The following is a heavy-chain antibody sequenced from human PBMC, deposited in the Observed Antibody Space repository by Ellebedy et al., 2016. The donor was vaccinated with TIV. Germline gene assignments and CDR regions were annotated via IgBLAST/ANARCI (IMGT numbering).Heavy chain of an antibody. CDR1: GCTFSSYA. J-gene: IGHJ4*02. V-gene: IGHV1-69*13. Sequence: SVKVSXXASGCTFSSYAISWVRQAPGQGLEWMGGIIPIFGTANYAQKFQGRVTITADESTSTAYMELSSLRSEDTAVYYCARGYSGSYYYFDYWGQGTLVTVSS. D-gene: IGHD1-26*01. CDR2: IIPIFGTA. CDR3: ARGYSGSYYYFDY.